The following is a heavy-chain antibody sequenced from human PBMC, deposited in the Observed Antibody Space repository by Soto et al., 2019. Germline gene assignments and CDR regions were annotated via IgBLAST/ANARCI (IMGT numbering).Heavy chain of an antibody. CDR1: GVTFSSYA. J-gene: IGHJ3*02. CDR3: AKEAPTVTTGRNAAFDI. Sequence: EVQLLESGGGLVQPGGSLRLSCAASGVTFSSYAMSWVRQAPGKGLEWVSAISGSGGSTYYADSVKGRFTISRDNSKNTLYLQMNSLRAEDTAVYYCAKEAPTVTTGRNAAFDIWGQGTMVTVSS. CDR2: ISGSGGST. D-gene: IGHD4-17*01. V-gene: IGHV3-23*01.